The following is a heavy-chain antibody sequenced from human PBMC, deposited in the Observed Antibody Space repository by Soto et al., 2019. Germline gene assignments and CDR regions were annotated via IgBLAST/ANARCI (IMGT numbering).Heavy chain of an antibody. V-gene: IGHV1-18*01. J-gene: IGHJ6*02. Sequence: GASVKVSCKASGYTFTSYGISWVRQAPGQGLEWMGWISAYNGNTNYAQKLQGRVTMTTDTSTSTAYMELRSLRSDDTAVYYCARDSRIFGEVIDDYYGMDVWGQGTTVTVSS. CDR2: ISAYNGNT. D-gene: IGHD3-3*02. CDR3: ARDSRIFGEVIDDYYGMDV. CDR1: GYTFTSYG.